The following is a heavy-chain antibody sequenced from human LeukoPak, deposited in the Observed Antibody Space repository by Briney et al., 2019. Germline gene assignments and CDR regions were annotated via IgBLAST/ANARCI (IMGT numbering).Heavy chain of an antibody. D-gene: IGHD1-14*01. CDR2: IYYSGST. CDR3: ARRANRFDY. V-gene: IGHV4-59*01. J-gene: IGHJ4*02. Sequence: SETLSLTCTVSGGSISSYYWSWIRQPPGKGLEWIGYIYYSGSTNYHPSLKSRVTISVDTSKNQFSLKLSPVTAADTAVYYCARRANRFDYWGQGTLVTVSS. CDR1: GGSISSYY.